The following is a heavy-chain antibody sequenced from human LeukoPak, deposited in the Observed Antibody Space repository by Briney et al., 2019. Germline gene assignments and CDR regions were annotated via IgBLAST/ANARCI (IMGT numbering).Heavy chain of an antibody. Sequence: PGGSLRLSCAASGVIVSRNFMSWVRQAPGKGLQWVAITYAGGTTDYSESVRGRFHISRDTSNNTLSLQMNSLRAEDTAVYYCARGSGSGWPLDRWGQGTLVTVSS. CDR3: ARGSGSGWPLDR. J-gene: IGHJ5*02. CDR2: TYAGGTT. D-gene: IGHD6-19*01. V-gene: IGHV3-53*01. CDR1: GVIVSRNF.